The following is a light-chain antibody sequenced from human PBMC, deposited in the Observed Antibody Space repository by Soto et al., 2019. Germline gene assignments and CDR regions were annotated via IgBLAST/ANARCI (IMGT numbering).Light chain of an antibody. V-gene: IGKV3-11*01. J-gene: IGKJ5*01. CDR3: QQRSNWPIT. Sequence: EIVMTQSPATLSVSPGERATLSCRASQSVSSNLAWYQQKPGQAPRLLIYGASTRATGIPDRFSGSGSGTDFTLTISSLEPEDFAVYYCQQRSNWPITFGQGTRVEIK. CDR2: GAS. CDR1: QSVSSN.